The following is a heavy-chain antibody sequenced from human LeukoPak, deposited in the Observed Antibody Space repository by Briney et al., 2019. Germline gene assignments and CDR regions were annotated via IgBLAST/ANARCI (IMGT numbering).Heavy chain of an antibody. V-gene: IGHV1-69*13. CDR2: IIPIFGTA. D-gene: IGHD1-7*01. Sequence: ASVKVSCKASGYTFTTYGISWVRQAPGQGLEWMGGIIPIFGTANYAQKFQGRVTITADESTSTAYMELSSLRSEDTAVYYCAKDSRTGTITDAFDIWGQGTMVTVSS. J-gene: IGHJ3*02. CDR3: AKDSRTGTITDAFDI. CDR1: GYTFTTYG.